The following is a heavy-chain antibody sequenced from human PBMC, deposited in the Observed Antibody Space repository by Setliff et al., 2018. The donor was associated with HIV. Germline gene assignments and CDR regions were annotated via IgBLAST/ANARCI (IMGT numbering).Heavy chain of an antibody. D-gene: IGHD4-17*01. CDR2: IGSSNHGI. J-gene: IGHJ4*01. CDR3: ASFFGDYGY. CDR1: GFNFKTYG. V-gene: IGHV3-48*04. Sequence: PGGSLRLSCAASGFNFKTYGMTWVRQAPGKGLDWVAHIGSSNHGIHYTASVQSRFTVSRDNANNLLFLQMDSLRAEDTAVYYCASFFGDYGYWGHGTQVTVSS.